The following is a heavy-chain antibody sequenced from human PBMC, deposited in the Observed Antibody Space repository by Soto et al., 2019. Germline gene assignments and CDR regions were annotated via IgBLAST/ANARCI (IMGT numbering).Heavy chain of an antibody. Sequence: ASVKVSCKASGYTFTVYYMHWVRQAPGQGLEWMGWINPNSGGTNYAQKFQGWVTMTRDTSISTAYMELSRLRSDDTAVYYCARVAHYYDSSGYNHDAFDIWGQGTMVTVSS. D-gene: IGHD3-22*01. J-gene: IGHJ3*02. CDR1: GYTFTVYY. CDR3: ARVAHYYDSSGYNHDAFDI. CDR2: INPNSGGT. V-gene: IGHV1-2*04.